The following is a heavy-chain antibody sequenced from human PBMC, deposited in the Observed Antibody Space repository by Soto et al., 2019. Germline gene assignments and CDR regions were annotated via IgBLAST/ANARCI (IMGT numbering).Heavy chain of an antibody. CDR1: GGSVSSGSYY. J-gene: IGHJ4*02. CDR2: IYYSGRT. V-gene: IGHV4-61*01. Sequence: QVQLQESGPGLVKPSETLSLTCTVSGGSVSSGSYYWSWIRQPPGKGLEWIGYIYYSGRTNYNTSLKGRVNISVDTSKNQFSLKLSSVTAADTAVYYCARTMVGARAGYFDYWGRGTLVTVSS. D-gene: IGHD1-26*01. CDR3: ARTMVGARAGYFDY.